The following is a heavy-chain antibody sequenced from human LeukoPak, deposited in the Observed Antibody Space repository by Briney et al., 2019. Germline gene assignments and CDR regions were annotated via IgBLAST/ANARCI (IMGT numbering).Heavy chain of an antibody. Sequence: ASVKVSCKASGYSFTGYYMHWVQQAPGQGLEWMGWINPNSGGTNYAQKFQGRVTMTRDTSISTAYMELSRLRSDDTAVYYCARGSIVVVPAAIGYWGQGTLVTVSS. CDR1: GYSFTGYY. J-gene: IGHJ4*02. D-gene: IGHD2-2*02. V-gene: IGHV1-2*02. CDR2: INPNSGGT. CDR3: ARGSIVVVPAAIGY.